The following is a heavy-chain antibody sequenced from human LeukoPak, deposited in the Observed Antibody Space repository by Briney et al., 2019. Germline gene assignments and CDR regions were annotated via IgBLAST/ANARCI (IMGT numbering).Heavy chain of an antibody. CDR2: IWYDGSDK. J-gene: IGHJ6*02. D-gene: IGHD2-21*01. Sequence: PGGSLRLSCAASGFTFRTYGMHWVRQAPGKGLEWVALIWYDGSDKKYVDSVKGRFTISRDNSKNMLYLQMNSLRAEDTAVYYCASTRSVIDYYGMDVWGQGTTVTVSS. CDR1: GFTFRTYG. V-gene: IGHV3-33*01. CDR3: ASTRSVIDYYGMDV.